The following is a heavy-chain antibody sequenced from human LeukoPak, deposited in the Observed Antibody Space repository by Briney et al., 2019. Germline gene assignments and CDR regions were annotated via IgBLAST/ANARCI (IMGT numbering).Heavy chain of an antibody. V-gene: IGHV3-43D*03. CDR3: AREALGVVTSAFDI. J-gene: IGHJ3*02. CDR2: ISWDGGII. CDR1: GFTFDDYA. D-gene: IGHD3-3*01. Sequence: GGSLRLSCAASGFTFDDYAMHWVRQAPGKGLEWVSLISWDGGIIYYADSVKGRFTISRDNSKNSLYLQMNSLRVEDTALYYCAREALGVVTSAFDIWGQGTMVTVSS.